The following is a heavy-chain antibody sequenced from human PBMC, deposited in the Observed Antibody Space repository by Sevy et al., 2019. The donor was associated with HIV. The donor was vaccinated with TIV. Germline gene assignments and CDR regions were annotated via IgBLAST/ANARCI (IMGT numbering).Heavy chain of an antibody. V-gene: IGHV4-61*01. J-gene: IGHJ5*02. CDR2: IYYSGST. CDR3: ARYCSSTSCYWGFDP. D-gene: IGHD2-2*01. Sequence: SETLSLTCTVSGGSVSSGSYYWSWIRQPPGKGLEWIGYIYYSGSTNYNPSLKSRVTISVDTSKNQFFLKLSSVTAADTAVYYCARYCSSTSCYWGFDPWGQGTLVTVSS. CDR1: GGSVSSGSYY.